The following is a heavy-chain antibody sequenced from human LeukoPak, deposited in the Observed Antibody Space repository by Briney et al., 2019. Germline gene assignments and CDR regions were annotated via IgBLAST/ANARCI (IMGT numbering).Heavy chain of an antibody. J-gene: IGHJ4*02. D-gene: IGHD4-17*01. CDR3: ARAGGAQTTVTTSYYFDY. V-gene: IGHV4-34*01. CDR2: INHSGST. Sequence: SETLSLTCAVYGGSFSGYYWGWIRQPPGKGLEWIGEINHSGSTNYNPSLKSRVTISVDTSKNQFSLKLSSVTAADTAVYYCARAGGAQTTVTTSYYFDYWGQGTLVTVSS. CDR1: GGSFSGYY.